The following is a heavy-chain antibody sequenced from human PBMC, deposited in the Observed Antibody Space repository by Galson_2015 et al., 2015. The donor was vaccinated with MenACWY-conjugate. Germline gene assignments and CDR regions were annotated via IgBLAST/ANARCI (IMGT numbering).Heavy chain of an antibody. Sequence: SETLSLTCTVSGGSISSFYWTWIRQPPGEGLEWVGYIYYSGSTTYNPSLKSRVRISVDTSKNQFSLKLSSVTAADTAVYYCARRPERMRIVSSDYVYAWYFDLWGRGTLVTVSS. CDR2: IYYSGST. CDR3: ARRPERMRIVSSDYVYAWYFDL. CDR1: GGSISSFY. D-gene: IGHD3-16*01. J-gene: IGHJ2*01. V-gene: IGHV4-59*08.